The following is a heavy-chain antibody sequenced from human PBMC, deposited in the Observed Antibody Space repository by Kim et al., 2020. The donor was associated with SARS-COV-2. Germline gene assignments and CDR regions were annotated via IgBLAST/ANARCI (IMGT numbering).Heavy chain of an antibody. V-gene: IGHV1-69*06. Sequence: TTNYAQELRARVTTSADKSTATAFLELRSLKSDDTAVYYCVRGGVGGGFDVWGQGTLINVSS. D-gene: IGHD5-12*01. CDR3: VRGGVGGGFDV. J-gene: IGHJ4*02. CDR2: TT.